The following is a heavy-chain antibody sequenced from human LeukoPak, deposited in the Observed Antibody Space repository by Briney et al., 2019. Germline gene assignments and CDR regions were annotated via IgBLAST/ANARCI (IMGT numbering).Heavy chain of an antibody. D-gene: IGHD3-22*01. CDR1: GFTFSSYE. J-gene: IGHJ4*02. CDR3: ARGGLFGGSSNVRYYDSSGEIDY. V-gene: IGHV3-48*03. Sequence: GGSLRLSCAASGFTFSSYEMNWVRQAPGKGLEWVSYISSSGSTIYYADSVKGRFTISRDNAKNSLYLQMNSLRAEDTAVYYCARGGLFGGSSNVRYYDSSGEIDYWGQGTLVTVSS. CDR2: ISSSGSTI.